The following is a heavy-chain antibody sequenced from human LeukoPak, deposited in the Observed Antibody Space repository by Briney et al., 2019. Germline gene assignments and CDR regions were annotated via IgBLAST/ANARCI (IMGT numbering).Heavy chain of an antibody. CDR3: ARATVGGYNQAYFDY. Sequence: ASVKVSCKASGYTFTSYGISWVRQAPGQGLERMGWISAYNGNTNYAQKLQGRVTMTTDTSTSTAYMELRSLRSDDTAVYYCARATVGGYNQAYFDYWGQGTLVTVSS. CDR2: ISAYNGNT. V-gene: IGHV1-18*01. D-gene: IGHD5-24*01. J-gene: IGHJ4*02. CDR1: GYTFTSYG.